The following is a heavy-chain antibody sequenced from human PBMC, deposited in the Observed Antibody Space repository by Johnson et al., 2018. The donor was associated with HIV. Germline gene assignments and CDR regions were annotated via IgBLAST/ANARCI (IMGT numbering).Heavy chain of an antibody. D-gene: IGHD6-13*01. V-gene: IGHV3-30-3*01. Sequence: QVQLVESGGGVVQPGRALILSCAASGFRFSTYALHWVRQTPGKGLEWVALISDDGNNQYYAASVNGRFTTSRDNSKNTLYLQMNSLRAEDTAVDYCAKDEAQTLAAAGRDAFNMWGRGTKVTVSS. CDR1: GFRFSTYA. CDR2: ISDDGNNQ. J-gene: IGHJ3*02. CDR3: AKDEAQTLAAAGRDAFNM.